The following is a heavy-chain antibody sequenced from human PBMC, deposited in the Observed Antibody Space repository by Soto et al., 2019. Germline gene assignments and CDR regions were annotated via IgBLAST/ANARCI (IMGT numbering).Heavy chain of an antibody. CDR2: ISSSSSYI. J-gene: IGHJ4*02. D-gene: IGHD3-22*01. Sequence: GGSLRLSCAASGFTFSSYSMNWVRQAPGKGLEWVSSISSSSSYIYYADSVKGRFTISRDNAKNSLYLQMNSLRAEDTAVYYCASDRXYYGSSGXYXXXYXGQGTXVTX. CDR3: ASDRXYYGSSGXYXXXY. CDR1: GFTFSSYS. V-gene: IGHV3-21*01.